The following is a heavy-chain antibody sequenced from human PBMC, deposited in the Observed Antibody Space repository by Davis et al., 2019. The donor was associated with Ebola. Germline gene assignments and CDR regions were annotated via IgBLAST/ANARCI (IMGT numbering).Heavy chain of an antibody. CDR3: AGSVVPAAPRYNWFDP. CDR2: IYYSGST. D-gene: IGHD2-2*01. CDR1: GGSVSSGSYY. J-gene: IGHJ5*02. Sequence: PSETLSLTCTVSGGSVSSGSYYWSWIRHPPGKGLEWIGYIYYSGSTNYTPSRKSRVTISVDTSKNQFPLKLSSVTAADTAVYYCAGSVVPAAPRYNWFDPWGQGTLVTVSS. V-gene: IGHV4-61*01.